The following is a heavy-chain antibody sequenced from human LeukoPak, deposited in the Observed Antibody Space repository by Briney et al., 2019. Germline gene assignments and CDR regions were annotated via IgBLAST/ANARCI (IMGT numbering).Heavy chain of an antibody. CDR3: ASGYSSHDAFDI. Sequence: SETLSLTCTVSGGSISSYYWSWIRQTPGKGLEWIGYMYYSGSANYNPSLKSRVTISVDTSKNQFALKLSSVTAADTAVYYCASGYSSHDAFDIWGQGTMVTVSS. J-gene: IGHJ3*02. D-gene: IGHD6-13*01. CDR2: MYYSGSA. CDR1: GGSISSYY. V-gene: IGHV4-59*01.